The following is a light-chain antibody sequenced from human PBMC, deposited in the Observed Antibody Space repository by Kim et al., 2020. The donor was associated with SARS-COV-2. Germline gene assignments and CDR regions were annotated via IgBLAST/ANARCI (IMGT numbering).Light chain of an antibody. CDR1: QSISSW. CDR3: QHYNSYPWT. J-gene: IGKJ2*02. Sequence: DIQMTQSPSTLSASVGDRVTITCRASQSISSWLAWYQQKPGQAPKLLVYKASSLESGVPSRFSGSGSGTEFTLTISSLQPDDFATYYCQHYNSYPWTFGQGTKLEIK. CDR2: KAS. V-gene: IGKV1-5*03.